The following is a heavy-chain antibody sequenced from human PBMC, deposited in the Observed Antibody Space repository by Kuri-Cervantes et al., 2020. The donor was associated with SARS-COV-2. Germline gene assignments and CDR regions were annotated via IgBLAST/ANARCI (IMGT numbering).Heavy chain of an antibody. CDR2: IKQDGGRT. CDR1: GFTFSNYW. CDR3: TRDLGACNNTNCDTRLDS. D-gene: IGHD2-2*01. Sequence: ESLSLTCAASGFTFSNYWMSWVRQAPGKGLVWVAHIKQDGGRTYYVDSVKGRFSISRDDAKNSLFLQMNNLRAEDTAVYYCTRDLGACNNTNCDTRLDSWGQGTLVTVSS. J-gene: IGHJ4*02. V-gene: IGHV3-7*03.